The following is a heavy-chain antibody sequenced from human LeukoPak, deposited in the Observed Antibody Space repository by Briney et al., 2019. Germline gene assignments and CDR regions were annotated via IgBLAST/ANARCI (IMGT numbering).Heavy chain of an antibody. Sequence: GGSLRLSCAASGFTFSSYWMSWVRQAPGKGLEWVANIKQDGSEKYYVDSVKGRFTISRDNAKNSLYLQMNSLRAEDTAVYYCARDPRYYDSSGYWGWGQGTLVTVSS. CDR1: GFTFSSYW. CDR3: ARDPRYYDSSGYWG. V-gene: IGHV3-7*01. D-gene: IGHD3-22*01. J-gene: IGHJ4*02. CDR2: IKQDGSEK.